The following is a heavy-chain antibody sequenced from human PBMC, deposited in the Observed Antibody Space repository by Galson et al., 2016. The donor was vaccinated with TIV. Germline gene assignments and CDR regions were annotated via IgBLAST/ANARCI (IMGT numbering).Heavy chain of an antibody. CDR2: VYYNGDT. J-gene: IGHJ2*01. CDR1: GVSITSSTYY. Sequence: SETLSLTCTVSGVSITSSTYYWGWIRQPPGKGLEWIGSVYYNGDTYYNPSLKIRVTISVDTSKNQFSLKLNSVTAADTSIFYCARHGAWSWYFDLWGRGTLVTVSS. CDR3: ARHGAWSWYFDL. V-gene: IGHV4-39*01. D-gene: IGHD3-16*01.